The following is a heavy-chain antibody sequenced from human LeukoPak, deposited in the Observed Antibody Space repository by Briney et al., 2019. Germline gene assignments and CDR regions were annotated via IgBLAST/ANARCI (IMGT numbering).Heavy chain of an antibody. D-gene: IGHD1-26*01. J-gene: IGHJ4*02. V-gene: IGHV3-23*01. CDR2: ITGGGGTT. CDR1: GFTFSSCA. Sequence: PRASLRLSCAASGFTFSSCAMSWVRQAPGKGLEWVSTITGGGGTTYYADSVKGRFTISRDTSKNTLFLQMNSLRAEDTAVYYCARMREYSGNSYPNFDYWGQGTLVTVSS. CDR3: ARMREYSGNSYPNFDY.